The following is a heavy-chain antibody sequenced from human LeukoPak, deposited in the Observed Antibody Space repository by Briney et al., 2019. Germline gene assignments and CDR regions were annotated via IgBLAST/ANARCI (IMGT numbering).Heavy chain of an antibody. CDR2: ISSSSSYI. D-gene: IGHD2-8*01. V-gene: IGHV3-11*06. CDR3: ARDRGYCTNGVCYTAYYFDY. CDR1: GFPFSDYD. J-gene: IGHJ4*02. Sequence: GGSLRLSCAASGFPFSDYDMSWIRQAPGKGLEWVSSISSSSSYIYYADSVKGRFTISRDNAKNSLYLQMNSLRAEDTAVYYCARDRGYCTNGVCYTAYYFDYWGQGTLVTVSS.